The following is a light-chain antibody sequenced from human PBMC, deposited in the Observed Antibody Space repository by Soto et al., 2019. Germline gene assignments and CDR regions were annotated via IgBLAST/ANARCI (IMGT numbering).Light chain of an antibody. J-gene: IGKJ5*01. CDR2: DAS. CDR3: QQRRSWPIT. V-gene: IGKV3-11*01. CDR1: QSVVNY. Sequence: EIVLTQSPATLSLAPGERATLSCRASQSVVNYLAWYQQKPGQAPRLLIYDASNRATGIPARFSGSGSETGFTLTISSLEPEDFAVYYCQQRRSWPITFGQGTRLEIK.